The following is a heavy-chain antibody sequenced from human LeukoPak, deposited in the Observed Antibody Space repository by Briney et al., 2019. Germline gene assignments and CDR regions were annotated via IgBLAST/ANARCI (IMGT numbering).Heavy chain of an antibody. CDR2: LYYSGST. CDR3: ARGANNWNYGRGYYFDY. CDR1: GGSISSCY. Sequence: SETLSLTCTVSGGSISSCYWSWIRQPPGKGLEWIGYLYYSGSTNYNPSLKSRVTISVDTSKNQFSLKLSSVTAADTAVYYCARGANNWNYGRGYYFDYWGQGTLVTVSS. V-gene: IGHV4-59*01. J-gene: IGHJ4*02. D-gene: IGHD1-7*01.